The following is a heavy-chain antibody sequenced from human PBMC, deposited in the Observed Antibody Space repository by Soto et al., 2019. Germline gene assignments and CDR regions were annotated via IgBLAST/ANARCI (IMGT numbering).Heavy chain of an antibody. J-gene: IGHJ4*02. CDR1: GGSISSYY. D-gene: IGHD1-1*01. CDR3: ARIGQQTGTNGDY. Sequence: SETLSLTCTVSGGSISSYYWSWIRQPPGKGLEWIGYIYYSGSTNYNPSLKSRVTISVDTSKNQFSLKLSSVTAADTAVYYCARIGQQTGTNGDYWGQGTLVTVSS. CDR2: IYYSGST. V-gene: IGHV4-59*01.